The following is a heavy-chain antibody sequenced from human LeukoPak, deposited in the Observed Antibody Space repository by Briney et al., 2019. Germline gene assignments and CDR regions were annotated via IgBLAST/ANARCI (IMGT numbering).Heavy chain of an antibody. CDR2: IYPGDSDT. Sequence: GESLQISCKGSGYSFTSYWIGWVRPMPGKGLEWMGIIYPGDSDTRYSPSCQGQVTISADKSISTAYLQWSSLKASDTAMYYCARHHDSSGYYPRFDYWGQGTLVTVSS. J-gene: IGHJ4*02. CDR1: GYSFTSYW. V-gene: IGHV5-51*01. D-gene: IGHD3-22*01. CDR3: ARHHDSSGYYPRFDY.